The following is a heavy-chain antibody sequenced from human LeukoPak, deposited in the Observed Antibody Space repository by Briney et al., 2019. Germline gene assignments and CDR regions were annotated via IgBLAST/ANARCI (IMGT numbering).Heavy chain of an antibody. CDR1: GFTFSSYN. Sequence: GGSLRLSCAASGFTFSSYNMNWVRQAPGKGLECVSSISSSSSYIYYADSMKGRFTISRDNAKNSLYLQMNSLRAEDTAVYYCAIQVGATLVDYWGQGNLVTVSS. J-gene: IGHJ4*02. V-gene: IGHV3-21*01. D-gene: IGHD1-26*01. CDR3: AIQVGATLVDY. CDR2: ISSSSSYI.